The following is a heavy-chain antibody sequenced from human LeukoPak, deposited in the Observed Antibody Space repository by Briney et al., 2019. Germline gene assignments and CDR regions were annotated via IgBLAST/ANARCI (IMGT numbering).Heavy chain of an antibody. J-gene: IGHJ5*02. CDR3: ASLSSSPYEYWFDP. CDR2: INPNSGGT. CDR1: GYTFTGYY. V-gene: IGHV1-2*02. Sequence: ASVKVSCKASGYTFTGYYMHWVRPAPGQGLEGMGWINPNSGGTNYEQKFKGRVTMTRDTSISTAYMELSRLRSDDTAVYYCASLSSSPYEYWFDPWGQGTLVTVSS. D-gene: IGHD6-6*01.